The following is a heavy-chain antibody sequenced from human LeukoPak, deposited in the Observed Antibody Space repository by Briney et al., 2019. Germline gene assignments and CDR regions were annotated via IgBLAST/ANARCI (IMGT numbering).Heavy chain of an antibody. CDR1: GYTFTSYD. J-gene: IGHJ6*03. CDR3: ARAPLNYYYYYYMDV. Sequence: SVKVSCKASGYTFTSYDINWVRQAPGQGLEWMGGIIPIFGTANYAQKFQGRVTITTDESTSTAYMELSSLRSEDTAVYYCARAPLNYYYYYYMDVWGKGTTVTVSS. V-gene: IGHV1-69*05. CDR2: IIPIFGTA.